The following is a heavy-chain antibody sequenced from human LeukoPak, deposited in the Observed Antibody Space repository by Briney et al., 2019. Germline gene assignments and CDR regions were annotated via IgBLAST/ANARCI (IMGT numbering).Heavy chain of an antibody. D-gene: IGHD5-18*01. CDR3: ARHQGYSYGYADY. J-gene: IGHJ4*02. V-gene: IGHV4-39*01. CDR2: IYYSGST. CDR1: GGSISSRSYY. Sequence: KTSETLSLTCTVSGGSISSRSYYWGWIRQPPGKGLEWIGSIYYSGSTYYNPSLKSRVTISVYTSKNHFSMKLTSVTAADTAVYYCARHQGYSYGYADYWGQGTLVTVSS.